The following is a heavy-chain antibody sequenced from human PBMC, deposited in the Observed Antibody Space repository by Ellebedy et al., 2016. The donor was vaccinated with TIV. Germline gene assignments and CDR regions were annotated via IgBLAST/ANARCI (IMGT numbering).Heavy chain of an antibody. CDR2: IYYSGRA. CDR3: ARGIRGALGFDY. J-gene: IGHJ4*02. Sequence: MPSETLSLTCSVSGGSMSGYYWNWIRQPPGKGLEWIGDIYYSGRASYNPSLKSRVTISVDTSKNQFSLKLNSAIAADTAVYYCARGIRGALGFDYWGQGTLVTVSS. V-gene: IGHV4-59*01. CDR1: GGSMSGYY. D-gene: IGHD3-10*01.